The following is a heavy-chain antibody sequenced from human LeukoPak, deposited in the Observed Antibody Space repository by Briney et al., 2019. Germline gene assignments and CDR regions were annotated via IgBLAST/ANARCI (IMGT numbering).Heavy chain of an antibody. CDR3: ARDSVAAAATSN. CDR2: IYYSGSI. D-gene: IGHD6-13*01. V-gene: IGHV4-39*07. CDR1: GGSISSSSYY. Sequence: PSETLSLTCTVSGGSISSSSYYWGWIRQPPGKGLEWIGSIYYSGSIYYNPSLKSRVTISVDTSKNQFSLKLSSVTAADTAVYYCARDSVAAAATSNWGQGTLVTVSS. J-gene: IGHJ4*02.